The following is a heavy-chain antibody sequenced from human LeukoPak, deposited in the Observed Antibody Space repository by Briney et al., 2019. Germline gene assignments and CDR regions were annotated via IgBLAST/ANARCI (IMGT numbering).Heavy chain of an antibody. CDR3: AKDLGRGSSLLDY. V-gene: IGHV3-30*18. CDR1: GFTVRSYG. Sequence: GGSLRVSCAAAGFTVRSYGMHWVRQAPGKGVEGVAVISYDGSNNYYADSVKGRFTISRDNSKTPLYLQMNSLRAADTAVYSCAKDLGRGSSLLDYWGQGTLVTVSP. J-gene: IGHJ4*02. CDR2: ISYDGSNN. D-gene: IGHD6-6*01.